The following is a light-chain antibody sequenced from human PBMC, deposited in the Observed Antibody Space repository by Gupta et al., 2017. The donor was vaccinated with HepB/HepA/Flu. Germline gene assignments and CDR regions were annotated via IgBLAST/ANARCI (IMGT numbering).Light chain of an antibody. CDR3: QSYDSSLNAVV. CDR1: TSNIGAGYD. Sequence: QSVLTQPPSVSGAPGQRVTISCTGSTSNIGAGYDVNWYQQLPGTTPKLLSLGNNNRPSGVPDRVSGSRAGTSVSPAITGLQTEDEADYDGQSYDSSLNAVVCGEGTKLTV. J-gene: IGLJ3*02. CDR2: GNN. V-gene: IGLV1-40*01.